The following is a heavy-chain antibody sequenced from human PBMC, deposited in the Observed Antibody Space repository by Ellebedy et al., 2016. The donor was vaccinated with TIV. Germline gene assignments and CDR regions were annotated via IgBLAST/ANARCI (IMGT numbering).Heavy chain of an antibody. V-gene: IGHV3-21*01. Sequence: PGGSLRLSCAAYGFSFATYGMSWVRQAQGKGLEWLASIKSGSSYLYYADSVRGRFTISSDHASNSLFLQMNSLRAEEPAVYYCAKDFEQWQVGKPDEFAYGSDVWGPGTTVTVS. J-gene: IGHJ6*02. D-gene: IGHD6-19*01. CDR3: AKDFEQWQVGKPDEFAYGSDV. CDR1: GFSFATYG. CDR2: IKSGSSYL.